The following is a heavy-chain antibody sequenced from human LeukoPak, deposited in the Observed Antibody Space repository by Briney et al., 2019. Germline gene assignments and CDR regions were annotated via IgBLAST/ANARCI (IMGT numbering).Heavy chain of an antibody. J-gene: IGHJ4*02. CDR2: INPNSGGT. CDR3: ASTAYYYDSMGPFDY. CDR1: GYTFTGYY. Sequence: ASVKVSCKASGYTFTGYYMHWVRQAPGQGLEWMGWINPNSGGTNYAQKFQGRVTMTRDTSTSTVYMELSSLGSEDTAVYYCASTAYYYDSMGPFDYWGQGTLVTVSS. D-gene: IGHD3-22*01. V-gene: IGHV1-2*02.